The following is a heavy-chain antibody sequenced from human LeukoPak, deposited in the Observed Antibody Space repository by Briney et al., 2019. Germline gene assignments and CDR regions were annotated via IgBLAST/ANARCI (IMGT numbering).Heavy chain of an antibody. CDR3: ARGPVGYCSGGSCYGRTYYYYMDV. CDR1: GYTFTGYY. J-gene: IGHJ6*03. Sequence: PSLKVSCKASGYTFTGYYMHWGRQTPGQGLEWMGRINPNSGGTNYAQKFQGRVTMTRDTSISTAYTELSRLRSDDTAVYYCARGPVGYCSGGSCYGRTYYYYMDVWGKGTTVTVSS. V-gene: IGHV1-2*06. CDR2: INPNSGGT. D-gene: IGHD2-15*01.